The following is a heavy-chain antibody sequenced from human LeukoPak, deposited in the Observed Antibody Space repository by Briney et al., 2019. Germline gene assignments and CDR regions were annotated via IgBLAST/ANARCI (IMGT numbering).Heavy chain of an antibody. D-gene: IGHD3-3*01. CDR3: ARGYYDFWSGYYAFFDY. Sequence: ASVKVSCKASGYTFTSYAMHWVRQAPGQRLEWMGWINAGSGNTKYSQKFQGRVTITRDTSASTAYMELSSLRSEDMAVYYCARGYYDFWSGYYAFFDYWGQGTLVTVSS. CDR1: GYTFTSYA. J-gene: IGHJ4*02. CDR2: INAGSGNT. V-gene: IGHV1-3*01.